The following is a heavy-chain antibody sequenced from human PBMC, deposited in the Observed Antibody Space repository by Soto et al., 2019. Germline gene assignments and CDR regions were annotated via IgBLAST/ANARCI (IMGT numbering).Heavy chain of an antibody. Sequence: EVELVESGGGLVQPGRSLRLSCAASGFPFDDHAMHWVRQVPGKGLEWVSGISWKSDVKGYADSVKGRFTISRDNAKNSLFLQMNSLRTEDTALYYYARDPFRTVTTFDHWGQGTLVTVSS. CDR2: ISWKSDVK. J-gene: IGHJ4*02. V-gene: IGHV3-9*01. CDR1: GFPFDDHA. CDR3: ARDPFRTVTTFDH. D-gene: IGHD4-17*01.